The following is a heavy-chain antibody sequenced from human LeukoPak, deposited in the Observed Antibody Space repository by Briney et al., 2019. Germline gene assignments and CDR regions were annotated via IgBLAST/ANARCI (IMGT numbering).Heavy chain of an antibody. CDR3: ARNRGMEYYDTVGYFDY. CDR2: INPSGGST. D-gene: IGHD3-22*01. CDR1: GYTFTSYY. Sequence: ASVKVSCKASGYTFTSYYMHWVRQAPGQGLEWMGIINPSGGSTSYAQKFQGRVTMTRDTSTSTVYMELSSLRSEDTAVYYCARNRGMEYYDTVGYFDYWGQGTLVTVSS. J-gene: IGHJ4*02. V-gene: IGHV1-46*01.